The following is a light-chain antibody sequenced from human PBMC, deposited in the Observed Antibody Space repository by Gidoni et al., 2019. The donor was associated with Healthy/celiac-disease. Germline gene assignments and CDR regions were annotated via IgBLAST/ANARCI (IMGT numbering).Light chain of an antibody. J-gene: IGLJ1*01. CDR1: SSNIGAGYD. V-gene: IGLV1-40*01. Sequence: QSVLTQPPSVSGAPGQGVTISCTGSSSNIGAGYDVHWYQQLPGTAPKLLLYGNSNRPSGVPDRFSGSKSGTSASLAITGLQAEDEADYYCQSYDSSLSGYVFGTGTKVTVL. CDR2: GNS. CDR3: QSYDSSLSGYV.